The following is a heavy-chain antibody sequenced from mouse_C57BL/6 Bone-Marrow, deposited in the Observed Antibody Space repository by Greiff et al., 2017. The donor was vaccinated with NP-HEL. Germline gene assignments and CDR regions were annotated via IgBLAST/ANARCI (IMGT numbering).Heavy chain of an antibody. Sequence: VQLQQPGAELVRPGSSVKLSCKASGYTFTSYWMHWVKQRPIQGLEWIGNIDPSDSDTHYNQKFKDKATLTVDKSSSTAYMQLSSLTSEDSAVYYCARGGSFAYWGQGTLVTVSA. J-gene: IGHJ3*01. CDR3: ARGGSFAY. CDR1: GYTFTSYW. V-gene: IGHV1-52*01. CDR2: IDPSDSDT.